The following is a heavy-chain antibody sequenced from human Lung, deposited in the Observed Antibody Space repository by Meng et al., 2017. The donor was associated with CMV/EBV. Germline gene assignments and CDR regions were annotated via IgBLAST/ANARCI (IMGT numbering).Heavy chain of an antibody. J-gene: IGHJ4*01. CDR2: IGRDGSET. Sequence: GESLKISCATSGFTLSSYWMSWVRQAPGKGLEWLAKIGRDGSETDYVDSLEGPFTISRDNAKNSLYLQMNSLRAEDTAVYYCARYFCESGSCFIDYWGHGTXVTVSS. D-gene: IGHD2-15*01. CDR3: ARYFCESGSCFIDY. CDR1: GFTLSSYW. V-gene: IGHV3-7*01.